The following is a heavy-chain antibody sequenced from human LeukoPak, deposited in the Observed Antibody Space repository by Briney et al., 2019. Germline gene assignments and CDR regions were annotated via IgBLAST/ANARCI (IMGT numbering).Heavy chain of an antibody. D-gene: IGHD6-13*01. CDR2: ISGSGGST. J-gene: IGHJ5*02. CDR3: AKSGYSSSWSNAAVYNWFDP. V-gene: IGHV3-23*01. Sequence: PGGSLRLSCAASGFTFSSYGMHWARQTPGKGLEWVSAISGSGGSTYYADSVKGRFTISRDNSKNTLYLQMNSLRAEDTAVYYCAKSGYSSSWSNAAVYNWFDPWGQGTLVTVSS. CDR1: GFTFSSYG.